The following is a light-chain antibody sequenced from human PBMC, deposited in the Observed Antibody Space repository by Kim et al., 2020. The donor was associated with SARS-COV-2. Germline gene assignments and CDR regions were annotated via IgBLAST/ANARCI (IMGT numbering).Light chain of an antibody. CDR3: CSYAGSYTWV. Sequence: GQSVTISCTATSSDVGGYNHVSWYQQHPGKAPKLMIYDVSKRPSGVPDRFSGSKSGNTASLTISGLQAEDEADYYCCSYAGSYTWVFGGGTQLTVL. J-gene: IGLJ3*02. V-gene: IGLV2-11*01. CDR2: DVS. CDR1: SSDVGGYNH.